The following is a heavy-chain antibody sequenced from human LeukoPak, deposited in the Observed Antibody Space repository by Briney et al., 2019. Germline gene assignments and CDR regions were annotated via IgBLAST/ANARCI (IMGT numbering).Heavy chain of an antibody. CDR1: GGSFSGCY. CDR2: INHSGST. J-gene: IGHJ3*02. V-gene: IGHV4-34*01. CDR3: ARPIRGDYAFDI. D-gene: IGHD3-3*02. Sequence: SETLSLTCAVYGGSFSGCYWSWIRQPPGKGLEWIGEINHSGSTNYNPSLKSRVTISVDTSKNQFSLKLSSVTAADTAVYYCARPIRGDYAFDIWGQGTMVTVSS.